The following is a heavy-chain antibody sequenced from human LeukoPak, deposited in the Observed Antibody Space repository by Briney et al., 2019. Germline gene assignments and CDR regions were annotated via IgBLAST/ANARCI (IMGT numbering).Heavy chain of an antibody. CDR1: GYTFTSYG. V-gene: IGHV1-18*01. J-gene: IGHJ5*02. CDR2: ISAYNGNT. CDR3: ARDGETYSSSWFWFDP. Sequence: ASVKVSCKASGYTFTSYGISWVRQAPGQGLEWMGWISAYNGNTNYAQTLQGRVTMTTDTSTSTAYMELRSLRSDDTAVYYCARDGETYSSSWFWFDPWGQGTLVTVSS. D-gene: IGHD6-13*01.